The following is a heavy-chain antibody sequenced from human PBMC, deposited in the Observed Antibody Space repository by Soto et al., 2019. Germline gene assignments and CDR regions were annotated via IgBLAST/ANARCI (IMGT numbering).Heavy chain of an antibody. CDR3: ARGGRYCSGGSCYSAYGMDV. CDR1: GGSISSGDYY. D-gene: IGHD2-15*01. V-gene: IGHV4-30-4*01. J-gene: IGHJ6*02. CDR2: IYYSGST. Sequence: PSETLSLTCTVSGGSISSGDYYWSWIRQPPGKGLEWIGYIYYSGSTYYNPSLKSRVTISVDTSKNQFSLKLSSVTAADTAVYYCARGGRYCSGGSCYSAYGMDVWAKGPRSPSP.